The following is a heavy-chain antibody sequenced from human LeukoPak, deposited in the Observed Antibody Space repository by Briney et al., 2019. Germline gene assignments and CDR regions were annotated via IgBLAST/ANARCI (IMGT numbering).Heavy chain of an antibody. V-gene: IGHV4-34*01. D-gene: IGHD4-23*01. CDR1: GGSISGDY. Sequence: SETLSLTCTVSGGSISGDYWAWIRHPPGKGLEWIGEINHSGSTNYNPSLKSRVTISVDTSKNQFSLKLSSVTAADTAVYYCARVGYGGNSGTMGDYGMDVWGQGTTVTVSS. CDR2: INHSGST. J-gene: IGHJ6*02. CDR3: ARVGYGGNSGTMGDYGMDV.